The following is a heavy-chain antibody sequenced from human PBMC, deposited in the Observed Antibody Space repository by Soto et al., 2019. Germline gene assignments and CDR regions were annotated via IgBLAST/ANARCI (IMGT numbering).Heavy chain of an antibody. D-gene: IGHD2-15*01. CDR1: GFTFSNYW. V-gene: IGHV3-74*01. CDR2: IHSDGRVS. J-gene: IGHJ6*03. Sequence: EVQLVESGGGLVKPGGSLRLSCAASGFTFSNYWMYWVRQAPGKGLVWVSRIHSDGRVSSYADSVKGRLTISRDNVKNTLYLQIDGLSAEDTAVYYCARGDCVGSTCYSCAGSFYYYMDVWGKGTTVTVCS. CDR3: ARGDCVGSTCYSCAGSFYYYMDV.